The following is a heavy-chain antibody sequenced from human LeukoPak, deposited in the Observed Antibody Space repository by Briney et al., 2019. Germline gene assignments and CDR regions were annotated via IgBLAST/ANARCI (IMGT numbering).Heavy chain of an antibody. CDR3: ARGGAGYSSSWYNWFDP. V-gene: IGHV1-69*06. D-gene: IGHD6-13*01. CDR1: GGTFSSYA. CDR2: IIPIFGTA. Sequence: SVKVSCKASGGTFSSYAISWVRQAPGQGLEWMGGIIPIFGTANYAQKFQGRVTITADKSTSTAYMELSSPRSEDTAVYYCARGGAGYSSSWYNWFDPWGQGTLVTVSS. J-gene: IGHJ5*02.